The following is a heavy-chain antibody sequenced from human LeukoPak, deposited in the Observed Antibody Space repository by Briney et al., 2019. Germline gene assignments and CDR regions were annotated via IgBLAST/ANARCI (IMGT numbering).Heavy chain of an antibody. CDR2: IWYDGSNK. Sequence: GGSLRLSCAASGFTFSSYSMHWVRQAPGKGLEWVAVIWYDGSNKYYADSVKGRFTISRDNSKNTLYLQMNSLRAEDTAVYYCAKGAGQLGWYGGPDYWGQGTLVTVSS. V-gene: IGHV3-33*06. J-gene: IGHJ4*02. CDR3: AKGAGQLGWYGGPDY. CDR1: GFTFSSYS. D-gene: IGHD6-19*01.